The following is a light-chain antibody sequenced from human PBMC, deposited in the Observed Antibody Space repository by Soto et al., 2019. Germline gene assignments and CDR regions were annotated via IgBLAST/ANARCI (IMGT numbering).Light chain of an antibody. CDR3: QQSYSTPWG. V-gene: IGKV1-39*01. Sequence: DIQMTQSPSSLSASVGDRVTITCRASQSISSYLNWYQQKPGKAPKHLIYAASSLQSGVPSRFSGSGSGTDFTLTISSLQPEDFATYYCQQSYSTPWGFGQGTKVEIK. CDR1: QSISSY. CDR2: AAS. J-gene: IGKJ1*01.